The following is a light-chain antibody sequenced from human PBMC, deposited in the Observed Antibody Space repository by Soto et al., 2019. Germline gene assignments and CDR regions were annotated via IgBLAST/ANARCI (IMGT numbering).Light chain of an antibody. Sequence: EIVMTQSPATLSVSPGERATLSCRASQSVGSNFAWYQQKPGQAPRLLIYAASTRATGIPARFSGSGSGTDFTLTISSLQSEDFAVYYCQQYNNWPWTFGQGTKVDI. CDR2: AAS. CDR3: QQYNNWPWT. V-gene: IGKV3-15*01. J-gene: IGKJ1*01. CDR1: QSVGSN.